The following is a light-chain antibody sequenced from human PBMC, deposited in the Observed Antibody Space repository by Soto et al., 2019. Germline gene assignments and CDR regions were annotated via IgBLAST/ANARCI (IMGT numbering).Light chain of an antibody. CDR3: QQYGSSSIT. V-gene: IGKV3-20*01. Sequence: EIVLTQSPGTLSLSPGERATLSCRASQSVSSSYLAWYQQKPGQAPRLLIYAASIGPTAIPDGFSGSGSGTDFPFTISRLEPEDFAVFYCQQYGSSSITFGKGTRLEIK. J-gene: IGKJ5*01. CDR2: AAS. CDR1: QSVSSSY.